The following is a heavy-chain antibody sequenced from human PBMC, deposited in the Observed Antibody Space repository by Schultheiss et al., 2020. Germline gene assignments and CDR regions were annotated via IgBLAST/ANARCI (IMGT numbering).Heavy chain of an antibody. CDR2: IYYSGST. D-gene: IGHD1-26*01. CDR1: GVSISSGDYY. Sequence: SETLSLTCTVSGVSISSGDYYWSWIRQYPGKGLEWIGYIYYSGSTYYNPSLKSRVTISVDTSKNQFSLKLSSVTAADTAVYYCARDNSGSYDYYYYYGMDVWGQGTTVTVSS. J-gene: IGHJ6*02. CDR3: ARDNSGSYDYYYYYGMDV. V-gene: IGHV4-31*03.